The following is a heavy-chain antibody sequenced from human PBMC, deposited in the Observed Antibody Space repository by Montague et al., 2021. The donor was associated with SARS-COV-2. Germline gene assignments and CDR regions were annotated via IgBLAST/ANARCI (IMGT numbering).Heavy chain of an antibody. J-gene: IGHJ3*02. V-gene: IGHV4-34*01. CDR1: GGSFSGYY. D-gene: IGHD3-22*01. CDR2: ISHSGST. Sequence: SETLSLTCAVYGGSFSGYYWSWIRQPPGKGLEWIGEISHSGSTNYNPSLKSRVTISADTPKNQFTLRLSSVTAADTAVYYCARISRNSGFVGVFDIWGQGTLVTVS. CDR3: ARISRNSGFVGVFDI.